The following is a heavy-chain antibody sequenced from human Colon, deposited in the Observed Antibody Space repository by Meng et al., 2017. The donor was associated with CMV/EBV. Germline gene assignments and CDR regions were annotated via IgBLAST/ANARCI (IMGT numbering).Heavy chain of an antibody. CDR1: GFTFNSYG. CDR3: AKDYDFWGGVNNWFDP. V-gene: IGHV3-30*02. D-gene: IGHD3-3*01. Sequence: SGFTFNSYGMHWVRQATGKGLEWVAFIRYDGSNKYYADSVKGRFAISRDNSKNTLYLQMNSLRAEDTAVYYCAKDYDFWGGVNNWFDPWGQGTLVTVSS. CDR2: IRYDGSNK. J-gene: IGHJ5*02.